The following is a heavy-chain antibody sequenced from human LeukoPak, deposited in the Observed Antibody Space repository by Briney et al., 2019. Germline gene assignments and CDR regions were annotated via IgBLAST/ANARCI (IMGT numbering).Heavy chain of an antibody. J-gene: IGHJ4*02. CDR2: IIPIFGTA. Sequence: ASVKVSCKASGGTFSNYAISWVRQAPGQGLEWMGGIIPIFGTANYAQKFRGRVTITADKSTRTAYMELSSLRSEDTAVYYCAREVQDKGYFDWLPPDYWGQGTLVTVSS. CDR1: GGTFSNYA. CDR3: AREVQDKGYFDWLPPDY. D-gene: IGHD3-9*01. V-gene: IGHV1-69*06.